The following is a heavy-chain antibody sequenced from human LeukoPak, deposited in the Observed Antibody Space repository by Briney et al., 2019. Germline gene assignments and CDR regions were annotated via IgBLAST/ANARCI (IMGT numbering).Heavy chain of an antibody. CDR1: GFTVNSNY. J-gene: IGHJ4*02. D-gene: IGHD1-26*01. Sequence: GGSLRLSCAASGFTVNSNYMNWVRQAPGKGLEWVSVVYSDDTTYYADSVKGRFAISRDNSKNTLYLQMNYLRAEDTAVYYCARGGGYYAIDYWGQGTLVTVSS. CDR3: ARGGGYYAIDY. CDR2: VYSDDTT. V-gene: IGHV3-53*01.